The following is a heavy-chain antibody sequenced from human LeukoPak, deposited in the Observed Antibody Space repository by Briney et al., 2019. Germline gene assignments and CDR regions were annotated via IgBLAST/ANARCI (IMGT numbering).Heavy chain of an antibody. V-gene: IGHV3-33*01. D-gene: IGHD3-3*01. J-gene: IGHJ4*02. CDR1: GFTFSNYA. CDR2: IWCDGSTK. Sequence: GRSLRLSCAASGFTFSNYAMDWVRQAPGKGLEWVAVIWCDGSTKYDLDYVKRRFTISRDNSTSKLYLHMNSLRAKDMAVYYCVRGTKAEYDRWSYYYTLVDYWGQGTLVTVSP. CDR3: VRGTKAEYDRWSYYYTLVDY.